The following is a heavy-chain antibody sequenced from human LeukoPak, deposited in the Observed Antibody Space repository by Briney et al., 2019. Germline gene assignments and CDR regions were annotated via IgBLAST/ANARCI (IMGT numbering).Heavy chain of an antibody. CDR1: GYTFTGYY. CDR2: INPNSGGT. V-gene: IGHV1-2*02. CDR3: ARDLGGLAVKNWFDP. Sequence: ASVKVSCKASGYTFTGYYMHWVRQAPGQGLEWMGWINPNSGGTNYAQKFQGRVTMTRDTSISTAYMELSRLRSDDTAVYYCARDLGGLAVKNWFDPWGQGTPVTVSS. J-gene: IGHJ5*02. D-gene: IGHD6-19*01.